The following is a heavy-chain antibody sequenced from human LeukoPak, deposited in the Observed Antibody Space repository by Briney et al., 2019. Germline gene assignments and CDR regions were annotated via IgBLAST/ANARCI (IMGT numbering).Heavy chain of an antibody. CDR3: ARIDYYGSGSSLDY. D-gene: IGHD3-10*01. CDR1: GGSISSYY. CDR2: IYTSGST. V-gene: IGHV4-4*07. J-gene: IGHJ4*02. Sequence: SETLSLTCTVSGGSISSYYWSWIRQPPGKGLEWIGRIYTSGSTNYNPSLKSRVTMSVDTSKNQFSLKLSSVTAADTAVYYCARIDYYGSGSSLDYWGQGTLVTVSS.